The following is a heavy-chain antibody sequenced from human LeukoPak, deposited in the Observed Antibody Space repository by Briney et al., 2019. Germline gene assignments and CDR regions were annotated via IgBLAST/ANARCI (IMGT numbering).Heavy chain of an antibody. CDR2: INWNGGST. CDR3: ARAHLRASAFDI. J-gene: IGHJ3*02. D-gene: IGHD4-17*01. Sequence: PGGSLRLSCASSGFTFDDYGMSWVRQAPGKGLEWVSGINWNGGSTGYADPVKGRFTISRDNAKNSLYLQMNSLRAEDTALYYCARAHLRASAFDIWGQGTMVTVSS. V-gene: IGHV3-20*04. CDR1: GFTFDDYG.